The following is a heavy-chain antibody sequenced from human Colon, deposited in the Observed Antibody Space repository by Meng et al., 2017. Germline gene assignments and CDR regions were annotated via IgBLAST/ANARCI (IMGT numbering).Heavy chain of an antibody. J-gene: IGHJ4*02. V-gene: IGHV3-49*03. D-gene: IGHD6-19*01. CDR3: TRGMYIAVAGIERIFDF. Sequence: GGSLRLSCTTSGFTFGDHVMSWFRQAPGKGLEWVGFIRSKTYGGTTEYAASVKGRFTISRDDSKSILYLQMNSLKTEDTAIYYCTRGMYIAVAGIERIFDFWGQGTLVTVSS. CDR1: GFTFGDHV. CDR2: IRSKTYGGTT.